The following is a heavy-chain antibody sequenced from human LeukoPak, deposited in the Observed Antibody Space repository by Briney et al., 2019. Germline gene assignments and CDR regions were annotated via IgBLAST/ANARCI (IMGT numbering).Heavy chain of an antibody. CDR2: IDPSDSYT. J-gene: IGHJ4*02. CDR3: ARQSRDGSKTRGYYFDY. CDR1: GYSFTNYW. V-gene: IGHV5-10-1*01. Sequence: GESLKISCKVSGYSFTNYWITWVRQMPGKGLEWMGRIDPSDSYTKYSPSFQGLVSISADKSIATAYLQWSSLKASDTAMYYCARQSRDGSKTRGYYFDYWGQGTLVTVSS. D-gene: IGHD3-10*01.